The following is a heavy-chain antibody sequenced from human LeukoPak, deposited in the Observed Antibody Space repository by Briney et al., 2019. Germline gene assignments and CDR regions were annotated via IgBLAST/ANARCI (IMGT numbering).Heavy chain of an antibody. CDR1: GFTFSSYA. D-gene: IGHD6-19*01. J-gene: IGHJ4*02. CDR3: VVVGQWLVIDY. V-gene: IGHV3-23*01. CDR2: ISGSGGST. Sequence: GGSLRLSCAASGFTFSSYAMSWVRQAPGKGLEWGSAISGSGGSTYYADSVKGRFTISRDNSKNTLYLQLNSLRAGDTAVYYCVVVGQWLVIDYWGQGTLVTVSS.